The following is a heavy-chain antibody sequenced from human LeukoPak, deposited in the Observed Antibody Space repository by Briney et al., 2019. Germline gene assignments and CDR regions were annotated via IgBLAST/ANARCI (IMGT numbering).Heavy chain of an antibody. CDR3: ARGYSAHLVDY. CDR2: IYYSWST. V-gene: IGHV4-59*01. J-gene: IGHJ4*02. Sequence: SETLSLTCTVSGGSISSYYWSWIRQPPGKGLEWIGYIYYSWSTNYNPSLKSRVTISVDTSKNQFSLKLSSVTAADTAVYYCARGYSAHLVDYWGQGTLVTVSS. D-gene: IGHD4-11*01. CDR1: GGSISSYY.